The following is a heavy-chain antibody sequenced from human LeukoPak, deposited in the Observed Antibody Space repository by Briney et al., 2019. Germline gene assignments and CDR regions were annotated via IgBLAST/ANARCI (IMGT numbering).Heavy chain of an antibody. Sequence: GASVKVSFKASGYTFNTYGISWVRQAPGRGLEWMGWISTYNGDTNYVQNLQGRVTMTTDTSTSTAYMELMSLRSDDTAVYYCLRDAQRPRLTPDYWGQGTLVTVSS. CDR2: ISTYNGDT. V-gene: IGHV1-18*01. J-gene: IGHJ4*02. D-gene: IGHD6-25*01. CDR1: GYTFNTYG. CDR3: LRDAQRPRLTPDY.